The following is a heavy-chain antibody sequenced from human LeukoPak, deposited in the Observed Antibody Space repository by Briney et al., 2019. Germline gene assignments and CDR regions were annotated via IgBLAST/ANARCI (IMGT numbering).Heavy chain of an antibody. V-gene: IGHV3-21*01. J-gene: IGHJ3*02. CDR2: ISSSSAYI. D-gene: IGHD1-1*01. CDR3: ASLKIRRIGNAFDI. Sequence: GGSLRLSCAASGFTLATYSMNWVRQAPGKGLEWVSSISSSSAYIYYADSVKGRFTISRDNAKESLFLQMNSLRPEDTALYYCASLKIRRIGNAFDIWGQGTMVTVSS. CDR1: GFTLATYS.